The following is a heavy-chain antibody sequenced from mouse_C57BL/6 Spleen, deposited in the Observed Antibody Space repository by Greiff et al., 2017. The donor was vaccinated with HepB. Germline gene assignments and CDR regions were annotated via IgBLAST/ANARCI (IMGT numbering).Heavy chain of an antibody. Sequence: QVQLQQPGAELVKPGASVKLSCKASGYTFTSYWMHWVKQRPGRGLEWIGRIDPNSGGTKYNEKFKSKATLTVDKPSSTAYMQLSSLTSEDSAVYYCATPLITTVPSVVFDVWGTGTTVTVSS. CDR2: IDPNSGGT. J-gene: IGHJ1*03. D-gene: IGHD1-1*01. CDR3: ATPLITTVPSVVFDV. CDR1: GYTFTSYW. V-gene: IGHV1-72*01.